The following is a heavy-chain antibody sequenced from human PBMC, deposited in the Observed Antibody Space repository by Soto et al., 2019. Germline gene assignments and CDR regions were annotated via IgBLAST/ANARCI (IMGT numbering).Heavy chain of an antibody. CDR3: ARSCRGRTCYFIY. V-gene: IGHV1-18*01. D-gene: IGHD2-15*01. CDR1: GYSFTNHG. J-gene: IGHJ4*02. Sequence: QVQLVQSGAEVKEPGASVRVSCKTSGYSFTNHGVTWVRQAPGQGLEWMGWISTVNGRTDYSERLQGRLTMTTDTSKNTAYMELRSLTSDDTAIYYCARSCRGRTCYFIYWGQGTLVVVSS. CDR2: ISTVNGRT.